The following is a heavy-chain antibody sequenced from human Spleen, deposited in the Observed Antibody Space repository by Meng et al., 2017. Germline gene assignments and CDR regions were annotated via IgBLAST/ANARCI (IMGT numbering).Heavy chain of an antibody. V-gene: IGHV4-59*01. CDR3: ARAYDSGWHAVAY. CDR2: VYDTGST. J-gene: IGHJ4*02. CDR1: GGSFSDYY. D-gene: IGHD6-19*01. Sequence: GSLRLSCVVSGGSFSDYYWSWIRQPPGKGLEGIGYVYDTGSTNYNPSLKSRVTISVDTSKNQFSLKLSSVTAADTAVYYCARAYDSGWHAVAYWGQGTLVTVSS.